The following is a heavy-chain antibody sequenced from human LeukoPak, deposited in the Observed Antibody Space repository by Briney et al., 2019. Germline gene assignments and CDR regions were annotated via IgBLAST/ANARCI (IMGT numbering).Heavy chain of an antibody. D-gene: IGHD5-12*01. Sequence: GGSLRLSCAASGFTFKDYAMHWVRQAPGKGLEWDSGISWNSGNIGYADSVKGRFTISRDNAKNSLYLQMNSLRAEDTALYYCAKDKRDGFYGMDVWGQGTTVTVSS. CDR3: AKDKRDGFYGMDV. V-gene: IGHV3-9*01. CDR1: GFTFKDYA. CDR2: ISWNSGNI. J-gene: IGHJ6*02.